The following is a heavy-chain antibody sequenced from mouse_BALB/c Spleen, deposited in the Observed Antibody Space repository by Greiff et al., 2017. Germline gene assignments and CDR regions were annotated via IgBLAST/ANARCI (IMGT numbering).Heavy chain of an antibody. D-gene: IGHD3-1*01. Sequence: VQLQQSGAELVKPGASVKLSCTASGFNITDTYMHWVKQRPEQGLEWIGRIDPANGNTKYDPKFQGKATITADTSSNTAYLQLSSLTSEDTAVYYCARGLRHFDYWGQGTTLTVAS. V-gene: IGHV14-3*02. CDR3: ARGLRHFDY. CDR1: GFNITDTY. J-gene: IGHJ2*01. CDR2: IDPANGNT.